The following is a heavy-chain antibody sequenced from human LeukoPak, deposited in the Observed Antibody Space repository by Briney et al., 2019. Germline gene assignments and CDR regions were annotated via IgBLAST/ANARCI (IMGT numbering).Heavy chain of an antibody. V-gene: IGHV4-30-2*01. Sequence: SETLSLTCAVSGGSISSGGYSWSWIRQPPGKGLEWIGYIYHSGSTYYNPCLKSRVTISVDRSKNQFSLKLSSVTAADTAVYYCARIDSSGPNWFDPWGQGTLVTVSS. CDR1: GGSISSGGYS. D-gene: IGHD3-22*01. J-gene: IGHJ5*02. CDR3: ARIDSSGPNWFDP. CDR2: IYHSGST.